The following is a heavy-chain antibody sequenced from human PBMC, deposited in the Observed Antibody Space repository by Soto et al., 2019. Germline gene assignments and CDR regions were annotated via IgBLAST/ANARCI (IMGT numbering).Heavy chain of an antibody. CDR2: ISYSGST. Sequence: QVQLQESGPGLVKPSETLSLTCTVSXXSIXXXXXXXXRQPPGKRLEWIGYISYSGSTDYNPSLKSRVTISGDTSXNQFSLXXXXVXXXXXXXXXXARXTSXQLPFDYWGQGTLVTVSS. D-gene: IGHD2-2*01. CDR3: ARXTSXQLPFDY. V-gene: IGHV4-59*01. J-gene: IGHJ4*02. CDR1: XXSIXXXX.